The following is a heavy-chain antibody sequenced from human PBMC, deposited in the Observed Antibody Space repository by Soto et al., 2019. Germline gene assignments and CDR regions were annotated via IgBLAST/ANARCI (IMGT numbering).Heavy chain of an antibody. CDR1: GYTFTSYD. Sequence: ASVKASCKASGYTFTSYDINWVQQATGQGLEWMGWMNPNSGNTGYAQKFQGRVTMTRNTSISTAYMELSSLRSEDTAVYYCASTPPRSPYYYYYYMDVWGKGTTVTVSS. CDR3: ASTPPRSPYYYYYYMDV. V-gene: IGHV1-8*01. D-gene: IGHD3-10*01. CDR2: MNPNSGNT. J-gene: IGHJ6*03.